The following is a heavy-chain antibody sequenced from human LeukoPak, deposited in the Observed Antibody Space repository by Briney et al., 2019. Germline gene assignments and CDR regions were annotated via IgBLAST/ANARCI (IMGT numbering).Heavy chain of an antibody. V-gene: IGHV1-3*02. CDR3: ARAYNYYDSSGYYLGYYFDY. J-gene: IGHJ4*02. CDR1: GYTFTSYA. D-gene: IGHD3-22*01. Sequence: ASVKVSCKASGYTFTSYAMHWVRQAPGQRLEWMGWSNAGNGNTKYSQEFQGRVTTTRDTSASTAYMELSSLRSEDMAVYYCARAYNYYDSSGYYLGYYFDYWGQGTLVTVSS. CDR2: SNAGNGNT.